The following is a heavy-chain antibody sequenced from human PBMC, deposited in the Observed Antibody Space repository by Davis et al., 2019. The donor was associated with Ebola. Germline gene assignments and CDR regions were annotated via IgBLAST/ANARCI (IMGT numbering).Heavy chain of an antibody. J-gene: IGHJ6*03. V-gene: IGHV4-59*01. CDR2: IYYSGST. Sequence: PSETLSLTCTVSGGSISSYYWSWIRQPPGKGLEWIGYIYYSGSTNYNPSLKSRVTISVDTSKNQFSLKLSSVTAADTAVYYCARVPVVPAAIFYYYMDVWGKGTTVTVSS. D-gene: IGHD2-2*01. CDR1: GGSISSYY. CDR3: ARVPVVPAAIFYYYMDV.